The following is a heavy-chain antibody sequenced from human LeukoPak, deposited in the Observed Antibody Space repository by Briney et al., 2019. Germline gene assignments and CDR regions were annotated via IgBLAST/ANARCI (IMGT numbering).Heavy chain of an antibody. CDR2: ISGSGHDI. V-gene: IGHV3-11*04. J-gene: IGHJ6*03. D-gene: IGHD2-2*01. Sequence: PGGSLRLSCAASGFTFSDSYMTWVRQAPGKGVEWVAYISGSGHDINYSESAKGRFTISRDNAKNSLYLQMNSLRAEDTAVYYCARLGAPAHLLYYYYMDVWGKGTTVTVSS. CDR3: ARLGAPAHLLYYYYMDV. CDR1: GFTFSDSY.